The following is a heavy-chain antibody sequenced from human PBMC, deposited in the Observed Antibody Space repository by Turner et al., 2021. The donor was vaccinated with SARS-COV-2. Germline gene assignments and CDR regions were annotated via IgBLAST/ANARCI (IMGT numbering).Heavy chain of an antibody. CDR3: ARRYCSSTTCTNWFDP. CDR1: GGSISSSNW. CDR2: IYHSGSN. V-gene: IGHV4-4*02. J-gene: IGHJ5*02. D-gene: IGHD2-2*01. Sequence: QVQLQESGPGLVLPSGTLSLICVVSGGSISSSNWWSWVRQPPRKGVEWMGEIYHSGSNNYNPSLRGRVTISVDKSKNQFSLKMNSVTAAETAVYYCARRYCSSTTCTNWFDPWGQGTLVTVSS.